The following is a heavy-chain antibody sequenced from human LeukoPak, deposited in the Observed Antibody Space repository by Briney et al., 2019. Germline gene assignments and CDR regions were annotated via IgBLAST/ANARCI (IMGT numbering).Heavy chain of an antibody. CDR1: GGTFSSYA. D-gene: IGHD6-13*01. CDR2: IIPIFGTA. Sequence: SVKVSCKASGGTFSSYAISWVRQAPGQGLEWMGGIIPIFGTANYAQKFQGRVTMTRNTSTSTVFMELSSLRSDDTAMYYCARGQGSHGQQLGDYWGQGTLVTVSS. CDR3: ARGQGSHGQQLGDY. V-gene: IGHV1-69*05. J-gene: IGHJ4*02.